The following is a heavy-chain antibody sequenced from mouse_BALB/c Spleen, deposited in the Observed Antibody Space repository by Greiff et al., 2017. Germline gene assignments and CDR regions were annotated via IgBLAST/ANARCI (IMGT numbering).Heavy chain of an antibody. Sequence: EVKVVESGGGLVKPGGSLKLSCAASGFAFSSYDMSWVRQTPEKRLEWVAYISSGGGSTYYPDTVKGRFTISRDNAKNTLYLQMSSLKSEDTAMYYCARPDRGYAMDYWGQGTSVTVSS. D-gene: IGHD3-2*01. CDR2: ISSGGGST. V-gene: IGHV5-12-1*01. CDR1: GFAFSSYD. CDR3: ARPDRGYAMDY. J-gene: IGHJ4*01.